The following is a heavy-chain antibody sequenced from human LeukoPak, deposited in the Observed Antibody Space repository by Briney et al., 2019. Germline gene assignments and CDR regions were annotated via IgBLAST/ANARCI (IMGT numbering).Heavy chain of an antibody. J-gene: IGHJ5*02. CDR3: ARAAAETGSFRDNWFDP. CDR1: GFTFSSYG. D-gene: IGHD3-9*01. CDR2: ISGSGDRT. Sequence: GGSLRLSCGASGFTFSSYGMSWVRQAPGKGLEWVSTISGSGDRTYYADSVKGRFTIARDNSKNTIYLQMNSLRGEDTAVYYCARAAAETGSFRDNWFDPWGQGTLVTVSS. V-gene: IGHV3-23*01.